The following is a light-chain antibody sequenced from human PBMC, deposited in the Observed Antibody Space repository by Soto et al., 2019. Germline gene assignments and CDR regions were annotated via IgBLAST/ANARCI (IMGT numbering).Light chain of an antibody. CDR3: QQYNAYPWT. V-gene: IGKV1-5*01. Sequence: DIQMTQSPSTLSASVGDRVTITCRASQSISMWLAWFQQKPGKAPNLLIYDASTLETGVPSRFSGSGSRTEFTLTISGLQPDDFATYYCQQYNAYPWTFGQGTKVDIK. J-gene: IGKJ1*01. CDR1: QSISMW. CDR2: DAS.